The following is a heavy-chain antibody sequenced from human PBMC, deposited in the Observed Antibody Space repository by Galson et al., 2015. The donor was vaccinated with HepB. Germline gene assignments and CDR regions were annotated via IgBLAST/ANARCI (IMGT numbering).Heavy chain of an antibody. Sequence: SETLSLTCAVSGGSISSSNWWSWVRQPPGKGLEWIGEIYHSGSTNYNPSLKSRVTISVDKSKNQFSLKLSSVTAADTAVYYCARGGFDCSSTSCYFDAFDIWGQGTMVTVSS. D-gene: IGHD2-2*01. CDR2: IYHSGST. V-gene: IGHV4-4*02. J-gene: IGHJ3*02. CDR3: ARGGFDCSSTSCYFDAFDI. CDR1: GGSISSSNW.